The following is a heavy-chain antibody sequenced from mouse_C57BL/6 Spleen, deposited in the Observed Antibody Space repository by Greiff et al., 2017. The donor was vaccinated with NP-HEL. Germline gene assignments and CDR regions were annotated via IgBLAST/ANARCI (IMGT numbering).Heavy chain of an antibody. J-gene: IGHJ3*01. CDR3: TRDLGDSSGPLFAY. CDR2: ISSGGDYI. V-gene: IGHV5-9-1*02. D-gene: IGHD3-2*02. CDR1: GFTFSSYA. Sequence: EVQLVESGEGLVKPGGSLKLSCAASGFTFSSYAMSWVRQTPEKRLEWVAYISSGGDYIYYADTVKGRFTISRDNARNTLYLQMSSLKSEDTAMYYCTRDLGDSSGPLFAYWGQGTLVTVSA.